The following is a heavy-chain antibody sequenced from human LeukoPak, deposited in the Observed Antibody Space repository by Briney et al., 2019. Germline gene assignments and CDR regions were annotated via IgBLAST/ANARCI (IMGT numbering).Heavy chain of an antibody. V-gene: IGHV4-59*01. CDR2: IYYSGST. D-gene: IGHD3-3*01. CDR3: ASRSSIWSGYQDTLYYFDS. CDR1: GGSISSYY. J-gene: IGHJ4*02. Sequence: PSETPSLTCTVSGGSISSYYWSWIRQPPGKRLEWIGHIYYSGSTNYNPSLKSRVTISVDTSKNQFSLKLSSVTAADTAVYYCASRSSIWSGYQDTLYYFDSWAREPWSPSPQ.